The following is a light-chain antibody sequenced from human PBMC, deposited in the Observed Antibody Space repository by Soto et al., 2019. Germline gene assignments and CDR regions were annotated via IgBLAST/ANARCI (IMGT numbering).Light chain of an antibody. CDR2: DVS. CDR1: RSDVGGYNN. J-gene: IGLJ2*01. V-gene: IGLV2-14*03. CDR3: SSYTSSSTVV. Sequence: QSALTQHASVSGSPGRSITISCTGTRSDVGGYNNVSWYQQHPGKAPNLMIYDVSNRPSGVSNRFSGSKSGNTASLTISGLQAEDEADYYCSSYTSSSTVVFGGGTKLTVL.